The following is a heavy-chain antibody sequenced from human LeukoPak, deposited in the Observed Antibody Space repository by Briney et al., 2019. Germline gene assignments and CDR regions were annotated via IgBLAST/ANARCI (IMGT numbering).Heavy chain of an antibody. J-gene: IGHJ4*02. V-gene: IGHV3-30*02. D-gene: IGHD3-16*01. Sequence: PGGSLRLSCAGSGFTFSSHGMHWVRQASGKGLEWVAFILYDGSKKYYADSGKGRFTISRYNSKNTLYLQMNSLRSEDTAVYYCANLPPWGIDYWGQGTLVTVSS. CDR3: ANLPPWGIDY. CDR2: ILYDGSKK. CDR1: GFTFSSHG.